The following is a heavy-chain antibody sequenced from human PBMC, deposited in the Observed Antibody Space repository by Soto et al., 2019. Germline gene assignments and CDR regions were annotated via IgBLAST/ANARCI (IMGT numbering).Heavy chain of an antibody. Sequence: GGSLRLSCAASGFTFSNAWMSWVRQAPGKGLEWVGRIKSKTDGGTTDYAAPVKGRFTIPRDDSKNTLYLQMNSLKTEDTAVYYCIRSYTASYYYYGMDVWGQGTTVTVSS. CDR3: IRSYTASYYYYGMDV. J-gene: IGHJ6*02. D-gene: IGHD2-2*02. CDR2: IKSKTDGGTT. CDR1: GFTFSNAW. V-gene: IGHV3-15*01.